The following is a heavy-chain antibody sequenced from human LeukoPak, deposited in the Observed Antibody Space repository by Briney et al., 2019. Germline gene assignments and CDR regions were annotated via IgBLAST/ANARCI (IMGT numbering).Heavy chain of an antibody. J-gene: IGHJ4*02. CDR3: ARHREDLKLRAYDS. CDR1: GGSIRSSDNY. Sequence: PSETLSLTCTVSGGSIRSSDNYWAWIRQTPGKGLEWIGIIYYSGTTYYSPSLKSRVTISVDTSRNQFSLDLRSVTAADTAMYFCARHREDLKLRAYDSWGQGALVTVSS. V-gene: IGHV4-39*01. D-gene: IGHD1-26*01. CDR2: IYYSGTT.